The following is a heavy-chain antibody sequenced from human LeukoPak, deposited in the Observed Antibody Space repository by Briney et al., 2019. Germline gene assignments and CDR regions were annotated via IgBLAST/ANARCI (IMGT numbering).Heavy chain of an antibody. Sequence: SETLSLTCAVYGGSFSVYYWSWIRQPPGKGLEWIGEINHSGSTNYNPSLKSRVTISVDTSKNQFSLKLSSVTAADTAVYYCARASSSGRRRFDYWGQGTLVTVSS. CDR1: GGSFSVYY. CDR3: ARASSSGRRRFDY. CDR2: INHSGST. D-gene: IGHD6-19*01. V-gene: IGHV4-34*01. J-gene: IGHJ4*02.